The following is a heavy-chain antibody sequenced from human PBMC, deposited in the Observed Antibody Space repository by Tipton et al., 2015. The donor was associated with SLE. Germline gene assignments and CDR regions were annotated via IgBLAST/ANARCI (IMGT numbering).Heavy chain of an antibody. V-gene: IGHV3-74*01. J-gene: IGHJ4*02. Sequence: SLRLSCAASGFTFTDYWMHWVRQVPGKGLVWVSRIDSDERIATFADSVKGRFTISRDNAKNTLYLQMNSLRAEDTAVYYCASSLLVVHAELDYWGQGTLVTVSS. CDR2: IDSDERIA. CDR3: ASSLLVVHAELDY. D-gene: IGHD2-8*02. CDR1: GFTFTDYW.